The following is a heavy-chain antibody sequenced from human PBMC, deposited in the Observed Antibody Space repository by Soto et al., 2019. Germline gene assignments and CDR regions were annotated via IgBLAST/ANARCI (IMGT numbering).Heavy chain of an antibody. CDR2: ITHISGAT. V-gene: IGHV3-23*01. CDR3: ARNHRSDIFGVRNIVENWFDP. CDR1: GFTFANFG. J-gene: IGHJ5*02. D-gene: IGHD3-3*02. Sequence: PGGSLRLSCAAFGFTFANFGMSWVRQAPGKGLQWVASITHISGATYYADSVKGRFSVSRDNSRNVMYLQMKGLGVDDTAVYFCARNHRSDIFGVRNIVENWFDPWGQGSLVTVSS.